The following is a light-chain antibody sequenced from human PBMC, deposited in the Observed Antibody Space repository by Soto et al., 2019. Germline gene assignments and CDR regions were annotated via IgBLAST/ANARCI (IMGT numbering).Light chain of an antibody. Sequence: DLLMTQSPSSLSASVGDRVTITCRASQSISSYLNWYQQKPGKAPKLLIYAPSSLQSGVPSRFSGSGSGTDFTLTISSLQPEDFATYYCQQSYSTPYTFGQGTKLEIK. V-gene: IGKV1-39*01. CDR1: QSISSY. J-gene: IGKJ2*01. CDR2: APS. CDR3: QQSYSTPYT.